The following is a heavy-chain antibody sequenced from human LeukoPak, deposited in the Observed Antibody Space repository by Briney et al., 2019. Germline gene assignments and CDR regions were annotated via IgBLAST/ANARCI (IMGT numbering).Heavy chain of an antibody. CDR2: INHSGST. D-gene: IGHD2-15*01. Sequence: SETLSLTCAVYGGSFSGYYWSWIRQPPGKGLEWIGEINHSGSTNYNPSLKSRVPISVDTSKNQFSLKLGSVTAADTAVYYCVSVGRTWDAFDIWGQGTMVTVSS. V-gene: IGHV4-34*01. CDR3: VSVGRTWDAFDI. CDR1: GGSFSGYY. J-gene: IGHJ3*02.